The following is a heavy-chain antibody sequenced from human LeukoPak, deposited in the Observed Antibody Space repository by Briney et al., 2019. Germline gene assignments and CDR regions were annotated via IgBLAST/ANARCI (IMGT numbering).Heavy chain of an antibody. Sequence: SETLSLTCTVSGGSISSSSYHWGWIRQPPGKGLEWIGSIYYSGSTYYNPSLKSRVTISVDTSKNQFSLKLSSVTAADTAVYYCARGWQWLDSDAFDIWGQGTMVTVSS. D-gene: IGHD6-19*01. V-gene: IGHV4-39*01. CDR3: ARGWQWLDSDAFDI. CDR1: GGSISSSSYH. CDR2: IYYSGST. J-gene: IGHJ3*02.